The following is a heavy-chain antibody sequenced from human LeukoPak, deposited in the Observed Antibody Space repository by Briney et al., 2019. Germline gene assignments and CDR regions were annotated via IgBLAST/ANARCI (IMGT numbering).Heavy chain of an antibody. Sequence: PSETLSLTCPVSGASISSSSYYWGWIRHPPGKGPEWIGSIYYSGSTYYNPSLKSRVTISVDTSKSQFSLKLRSVTAADTAVYYCALLWFGESNWFDPWGQGTLVTVSS. CDR2: IYYSGST. D-gene: IGHD3-10*01. CDR3: ALLWFGESNWFDP. CDR1: GASISSSSYY. J-gene: IGHJ5*02. V-gene: IGHV4-39*01.